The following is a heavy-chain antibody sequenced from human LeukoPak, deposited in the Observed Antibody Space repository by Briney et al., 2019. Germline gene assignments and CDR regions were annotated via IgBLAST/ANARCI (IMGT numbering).Heavy chain of an antibody. CDR2: INWNGGST. Sequence: PGGSLRLSCAASGFTFSNHGMNWVRQAPGKGLEWVSGINWNGGSTGYADSVKGRFIISRDNAKNSLYLQVNSLRAEDTALYYCARAPISTMVRGVIMVYYYYMDVWGKGTTVTVSS. J-gene: IGHJ6*03. V-gene: IGHV3-20*04. CDR3: ARAPISTMVRGVIMVYYYYMDV. D-gene: IGHD3-10*01. CDR1: GFTFSNHG.